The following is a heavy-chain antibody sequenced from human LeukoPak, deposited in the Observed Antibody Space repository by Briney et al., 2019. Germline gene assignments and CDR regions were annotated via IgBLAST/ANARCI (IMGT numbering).Heavy chain of an antibody. J-gene: IGHJ5*02. D-gene: IGHD2-15*01. CDR3: ARGYCSGGSCYASGFDP. CDR1: GGSLSSGGYS. CDR2: IYHSGST. Sequence: SETLSLTCAVSGGSLSSGGYSWSWVRQPPGKGLEWIGYIYHSGSTYYNPSLKSRVTISVDRSKNQFSLKLSSVTAADTAVYYCARGYCSGGSCYASGFDPWGQGTLVTVSS. V-gene: IGHV4-30-2*01.